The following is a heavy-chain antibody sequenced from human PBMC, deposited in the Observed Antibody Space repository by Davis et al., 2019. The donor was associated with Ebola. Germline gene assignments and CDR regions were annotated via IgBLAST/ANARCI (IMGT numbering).Heavy chain of an antibody. CDR2: INHSGST. D-gene: IGHD3-3*01. V-gene: IGHV4-34*01. CDR3: ALYDFWSGYVDY. CDR1: GGSISSYY. Sequence: SETLSLTCTVSGGSISSYYWSWIRQPPGKGLEWIGEINHSGSTNYNPSLKSRVTISVDTSKNQFSLKLSSVTAADTAVYYCALYDFWSGYVDYWGQGTLVTVSS. J-gene: IGHJ4*02.